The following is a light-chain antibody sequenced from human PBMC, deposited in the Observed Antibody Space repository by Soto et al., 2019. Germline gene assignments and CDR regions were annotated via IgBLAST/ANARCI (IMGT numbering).Light chain of an antibody. V-gene: IGKV1-39*01. CDR1: QSIGSY. CDR2: SAS. Sequence: DIQMTQSPSSLSASVGDRVTITCRASQSIGSYLNWYQHKPGKAPKLLIYSASSLQGGVSSRFSGSGSGKDFTLTISSLQPEDFATYYCQPSYSNPFFGGGTKVEIK. J-gene: IGKJ4*01. CDR3: QPSYSNPF.